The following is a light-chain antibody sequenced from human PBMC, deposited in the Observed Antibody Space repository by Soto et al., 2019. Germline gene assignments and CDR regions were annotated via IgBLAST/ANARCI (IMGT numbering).Light chain of an antibody. J-gene: IGKJ1*01. CDR1: QSISNW. Sequence: DIQMTQSPSTLPASVGDRVTITCRASQSISNWLAWYQPKPGTATKLLIYHASTLESGVPSSFSGSGSGTEFTLTISSLQPDAFATYYCQQYNSYSFGQGTKVDIK. CDR3: QQYNSYS. V-gene: IGKV1-5*01. CDR2: HAS.